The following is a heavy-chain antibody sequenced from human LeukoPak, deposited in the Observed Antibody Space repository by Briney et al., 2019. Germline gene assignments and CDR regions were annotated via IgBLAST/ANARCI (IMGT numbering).Heavy chain of an antibody. D-gene: IGHD6-6*01. J-gene: IGHJ6*03. V-gene: IGHV4-59*01. Sequence: SETLSLTCTVSGGSISSYYWSWIRQPPGKGPEWIGYIYYSGSTNYNPSLKSRVTISVDTSKNQFSLKLSSVTAADTAVYYCAREEAPLYYMDVWGKGTTVTVSS. CDR2: IYYSGST. CDR1: GGSISSYY. CDR3: AREEAPLYYMDV.